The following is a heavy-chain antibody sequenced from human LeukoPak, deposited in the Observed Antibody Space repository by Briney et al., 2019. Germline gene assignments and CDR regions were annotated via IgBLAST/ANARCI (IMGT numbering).Heavy chain of an antibody. J-gene: IGHJ4*02. CDR2: INPNSGGT. V-gene: IGHV1-2*02. Sequence: ASVKVSCKAFGYTFTGYYMHWVRQAPGQGPEWMGWINPNSGGTNYAQKFQGRVTMTRDTSISTVYMELSRLRFDDTAVFYRARGLAAALGYFDYWGQGTLVTVSS. CDR3: ARGLAAALGYFDY. CDR1: GYTFTGYY. D-gene: IGHD2-15*01.